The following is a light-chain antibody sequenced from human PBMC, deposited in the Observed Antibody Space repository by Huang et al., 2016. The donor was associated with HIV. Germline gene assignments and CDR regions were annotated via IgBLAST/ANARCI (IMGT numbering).Light chain of an antibody. CDR1: QSVSSN. CDR2: GAS. CDR3: QQNNNWPPLFT. V-gene: IGKV3-15*01. Sequence: EIVMTQSPATLSVSPGERATLSCRASQSVSSNLAWYQQKPGQAPRLLIYGASTRATGIPARFSGSVSGTEFTLTISSLQSEDFPVYYCQQNNNWPPLFTFGPGTKVDIK. J-gene: IGKJ3*01.